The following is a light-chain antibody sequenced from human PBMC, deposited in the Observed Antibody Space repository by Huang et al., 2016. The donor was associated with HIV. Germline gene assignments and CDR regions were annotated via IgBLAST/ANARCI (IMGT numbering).Light chain of an antibody. J-gene: IGKJ2*01. Sequence: EVVLTQSPGTLSLSPGERATLTCRASQTISSNYFAWYQQQPGQAPRLLIYGTSNRATGMPDRFSGSGSGTDCTLTIIRLEPEDFAVYYCQQYGNSPPDTFGQGTTLDIK. CDR2: GTS. CDR1: QTISSNY. V-gene: IGKV3-20*01. CDR3: QQYGNSPPDT.